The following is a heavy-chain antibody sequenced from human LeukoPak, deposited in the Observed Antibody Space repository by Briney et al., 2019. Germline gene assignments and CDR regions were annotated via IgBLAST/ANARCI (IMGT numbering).Heavy chain of an antibody. D-gene: IGHD3-22*01. CDR3: ARDYYDSRGEDFDI. Sequence: SETLSLTCTVSGDSIGSHYWSWIRQPPGKGLEWIEDIFYVGSTKYNPSPKSRLTISVDTYKHQFSPKLNSVTAADTAVYYWARDYYDSRGEDFDIGRQGTTDTVSS. V-gene: IGHV4-59*11. CDR2: IFYVGST. J-gene: IGHJ3*02. CDR1: GDSIGSHY.